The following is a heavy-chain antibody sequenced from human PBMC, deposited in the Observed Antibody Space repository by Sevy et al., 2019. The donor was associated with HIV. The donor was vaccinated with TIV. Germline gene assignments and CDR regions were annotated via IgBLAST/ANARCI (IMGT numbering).Heavy chain of an antibody. CDR2: IYYSGIT. CDR1: GGSISSGDYY. V-gene: IGHV4-30-4*01. CDR3: VSYCTRTSPHNWFDP. D-gene: IGHD2-2*01. J-gene: IGHJ5*02. Sequence: SETLSLTCSVSGGSISSGDYYWTWMRQSPGKGLEWIGYIYYSGITYYNPSLKSRVIISIDTVKNQFSLKLSSVTAADTAVYYCVSYCTRTSPHNWFDPWGQGTLVTVSS.